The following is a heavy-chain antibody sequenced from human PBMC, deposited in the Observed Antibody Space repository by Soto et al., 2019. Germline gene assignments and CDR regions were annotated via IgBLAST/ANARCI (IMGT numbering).Heavy chain of an antibody. CDR2: ILYDGSNK. CDR1: GFTFSSYG. CDR3: AKDDCTCGMDV. D-gene: IGHD2-8*01. J-gene: IGHJ6*02. V-gene: IGHV3-30*18. Sequence: AWGSLRLSCAASGFTFSSYGMHWVRQAPGKGLEWVAVILYDGSNKYYADSGKGRFTISRDNSKNTLYLQMNSLRAEDTAVYYCAKDDCTCGMDVWGQGTTVTVSS.